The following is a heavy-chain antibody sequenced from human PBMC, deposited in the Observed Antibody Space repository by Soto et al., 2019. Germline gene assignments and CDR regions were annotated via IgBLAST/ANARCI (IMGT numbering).Heavy chain of an antibody. V-gene: IGHV3-11*06. CDR2: MSSTSGFT. J-gene: IGHJ4*02. Sequence: QVQLVESGGGLIKPGGSLRLSCAASGFSFSDYYMSWIRQAPGKGREWLSYMSSTSGFTNYADSVKGRFTISRDNAENSLDLQMNSLGVEDTAVYYCARLDSTEFYFDYWGQGTLVTVSS. CDR3: ARLDSTEFYFDY. CDR1: GFSFSDYY. D-gene: IGHD2-21*01.